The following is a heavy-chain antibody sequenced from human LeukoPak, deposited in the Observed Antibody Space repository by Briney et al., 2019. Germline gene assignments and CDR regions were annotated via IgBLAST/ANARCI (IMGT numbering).Heavy chain of an antibody. CDR3: ATVFEH. CDR1: GFTLTSNW. CDR2: NDGSGT. V-gene: IGHV3-74*01. Sequence: GGSLRLSCAVSGFTLTSNWIHWVRQAPGQGLVWVSRNDGSGTSYADSVKGRFTISKDDAKNTVYLQMNSLRAEDTAVYYYATVFEHWGQGTLVTVSS. J-gene: IGHJ4*02.